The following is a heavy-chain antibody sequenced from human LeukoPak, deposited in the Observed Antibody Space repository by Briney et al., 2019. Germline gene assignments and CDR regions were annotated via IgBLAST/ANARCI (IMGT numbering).Heavy chain of an antibody. CDR2: INSDGSST. V-gene: IGHV3-74*01. Sequence: PGGSLRLSCAASGFTFGSYWMHWVRQAPGKGLVWVSRINSDGSSTTYADSVKGRFTISRDNAKNTLYLQMNSLRAEDTAVYYCARDPRGYLAAAGIDYWGQGTLVTVSS. CDR3: ARDPRGYLAAAGIDY. D-gene: IGHD6-13*01. CDR1: GFTFGSYW. J-gene: IGHJ4*02.